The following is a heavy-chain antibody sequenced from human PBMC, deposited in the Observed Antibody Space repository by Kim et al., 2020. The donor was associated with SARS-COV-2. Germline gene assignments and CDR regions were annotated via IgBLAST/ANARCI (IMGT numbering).Heavy chain of an antibody. CDR3: ARGYCSSSNCYLRYYYGLDV. V-gene: IGHV3-20*01. CDR1: GFSFDDYG. D-gene: IGHD2-2*01. J-gene: IGHJ6*02. CDR2: ITWNDDST. Sequence: GGSLRLSCAASGFSFDDYGMSWVRQAPGKGLEWVSGITWNDDSTGYADSVKGRFTISRDNAKNSLYLQMNSLRAEDTASYHCARGYCSSSNCYLRYYYGLDVWGQGITVTVSS.